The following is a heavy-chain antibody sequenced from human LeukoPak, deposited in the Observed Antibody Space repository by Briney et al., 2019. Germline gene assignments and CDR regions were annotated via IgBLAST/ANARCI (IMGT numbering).Heavy chain of an antibody. V-gene: IGHV1-2*04. CDR2: INPNSGGT. J-gene: IGHJ4*02. Sequence: ASVKVSCKASGYTFTDYYMHWVRQAPGQGLEWMGWINPNSGGTNYAQKFQGWVTMTRDTSISTAYMELSRLRSDDTAVYYCARAETYYYDSSGYYTSGPFDYWGQGTLVTVSS. D-gene: IGHD3-22*01. CDR3: ARAETYYYDSSGYYTSGPFDY. CDR1: GYTFTDYY.